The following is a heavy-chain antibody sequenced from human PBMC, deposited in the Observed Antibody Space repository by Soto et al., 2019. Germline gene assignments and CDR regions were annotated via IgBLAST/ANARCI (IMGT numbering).Heavy chain of an antibody. CDR2: IYRTGST. CDR3: ASRDPGTSVDY. Sequence: SETLSLTCAVSGGSFTSNNWWTWVRQPPGQGLEWIGEIYRTGSTNYNPSLKSRVTISLDKSENKFSLKVTSLTGADTAVYYCASRDPGTSVDYWGQGTLVTVSS. CDR1: GGSFTSNNW. V-gene: IGHV4-4*02. J-gene: IGHJ4*02. D-gene: IGHD1-7*01.